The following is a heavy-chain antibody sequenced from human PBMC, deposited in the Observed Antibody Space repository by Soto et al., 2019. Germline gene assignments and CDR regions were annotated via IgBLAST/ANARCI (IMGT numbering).Heavy chain of an antibody. J-gene: IGHJ6*02. Sequence: QVQLVQSAAEVKKPGASVKVSCKASGYIFTSYGVSWVRQAPGQGLEWLGWINGYNGNTNYGQNFQGRVTMTTDTSTSTAYMELRSLRSDDTAVYYCARMGDVPYYYYGMDVWGQGTTVIVSS. CDR3: ARMGDVPYYYYGMDV. D-gene: IGHD3-16*01. V-gene: IGHV1-18*01. CDR2: INGYNGNT. CDR1: GYIFTSYG.